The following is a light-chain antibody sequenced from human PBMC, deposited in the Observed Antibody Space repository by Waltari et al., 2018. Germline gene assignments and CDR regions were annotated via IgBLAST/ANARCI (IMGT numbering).Light chain of an antibody. CDR1: QSLLYSSNNKNF. CDR2: WAS. V-gene: IGKV4-1*01. J-gene: IGKJ1*01. CDR3: QQYYSIPPWT. Sequence: DIVMTQSPDSLAVSLGERATINCKSSQSLLYSSNNKNFLAWYQQKPGQPPKLLIYWASIRAAGGPDRFSGSGSGTDFTLTITSLQAEDVAVYYCQQYYSIPPWTFGQGTKVEVK.